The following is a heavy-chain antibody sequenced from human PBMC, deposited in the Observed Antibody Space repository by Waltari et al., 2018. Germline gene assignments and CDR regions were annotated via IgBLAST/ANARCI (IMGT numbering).Heavy chain of an antibody. CDR3: ARAGIRYYDFWSGYAKPNWFDP. Sequence: QVQLQQWGAGLLKPSETLSLTCAVYGGSFSGYYWSWTGQPPGKGRGWIVEINHSGSTNYNPSLKSRVTISVDTSKNQFSLKLSSVTAADTAVYYCARAGIRYYDFWSGYAKPNWFDPWGQGTLVTVSS. V-gene: IGHV4-34*01. D-gene: IGHD3-3*01. CDR2: INHSGST. J-gene: IGHJ5*02. CDR1: GGSFSGYY.